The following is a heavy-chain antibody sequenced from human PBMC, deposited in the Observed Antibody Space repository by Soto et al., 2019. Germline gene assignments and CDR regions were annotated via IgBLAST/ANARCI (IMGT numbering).Heavy chain of an antibody. D-gene: IGHD6-19*01. CDR3: AVPIAVAGTFDY. V-gene: IGHV2-5*02. CDR1: GFSLSTSGVG. CDR2: IYWDDDK. J-gene: IGHJ4*02. Sequence: SGPTLVNPTQTLTLTCTFSGFSLSTSGVGVGWIRQPPGKALEWLALIYWDDDKRYSPSLKSRFTITKDTSKNQVVLTMTNMDPVDTATYYFAVPIAVAGTFDYWGQGTLVPVSS.